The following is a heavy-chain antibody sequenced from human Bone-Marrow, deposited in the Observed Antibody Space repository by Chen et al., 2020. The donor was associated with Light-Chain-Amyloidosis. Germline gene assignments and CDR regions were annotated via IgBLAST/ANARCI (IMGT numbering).Heavy chain of an antibody. Sequence: EVQLVESGGGLVHPGGSLRLSCAASGFTFSRYWMHWVRQAPGKGLEWVSCVNNEGGSTTYGDSVLCRFTISRDNAKNTLYLQMNSLRAEDTAVYFCTRSQYYSESSGYYRKKYFNYDYHMDVWGKGTTVTVSS. J-gene: IGHJ6*03. CDR1: GFTFSRYW. CDR3: TRSQYYSESSGYYRKKYFNYDYHMDV. V-gene: IGHV3-74*02. D-gene: IGHD3-22*01. CDR2: VNNEGGST.